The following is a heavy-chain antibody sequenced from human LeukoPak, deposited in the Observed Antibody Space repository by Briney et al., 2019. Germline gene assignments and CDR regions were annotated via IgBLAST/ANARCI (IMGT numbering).Heavy chain of an antibody. V-gene: IGHV3-23*01. D-gene: IGHD6-13*01. Sequence: GGSLRLSCAASGFTFSSYAMSWVRQAPGKGLEWVSAISGSGGSTYYADSVKGRFTISRDNSKNTLYLQMNSLRAEDSALYYCAKDSTAAAGLLDYWGQGTLVTVSS. CDR2: ISGSGGST. CDR3: AKDSTAAAGLLDY. J-gene: IGHJ4*02. CDR1: GFTFSSYA.